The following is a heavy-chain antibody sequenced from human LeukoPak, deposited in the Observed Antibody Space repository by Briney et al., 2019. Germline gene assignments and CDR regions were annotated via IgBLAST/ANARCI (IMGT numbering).Heavy chain of an antibody. Sequence: SETLSLTCAVSGGSISSGGYSWSWIRQPPGKGLEWIGYIYHSGSTYYNPSLKSRVTISVDRSKNRFSLKLSSVTAADTAVYYCARHAGGGYSYGYGAFDIWGQGTMVTVSS. D-gene: IGHD5-18*01. CDR2: IYHSGST. CDR3: ARHAGGGYSYGYGAFDI. V-gene: IGHV4-30-2*01. J-gene: IGHJ3*02. CDR1: GGSISSGGYS.